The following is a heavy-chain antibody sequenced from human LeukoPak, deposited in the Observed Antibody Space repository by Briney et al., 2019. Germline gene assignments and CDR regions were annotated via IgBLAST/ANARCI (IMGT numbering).Heavy chain of an antibody. D-gene: IGHD5-12*01. Sequence: GGSLRLSCAASGFTFDDYAMHWVRQAPGKGLEWVSGINWNGGSTGYADSVKGRFTISRDNAKNSLYLQMNSLRAEDTALYYCARVPNSGYDPYFDYWGQGTLVTVSS. CDR2: INWNGGST. CDR1: GFTFDDYA. J-gene: IGHJ4*02. CDR3: ARVPNSGYDPYFDY. V-gene: IGHV3-20*04.